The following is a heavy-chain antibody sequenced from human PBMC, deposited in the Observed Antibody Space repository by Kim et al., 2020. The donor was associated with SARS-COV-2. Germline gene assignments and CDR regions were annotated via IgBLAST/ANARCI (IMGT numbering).Heavy chain of an antibody. CDR1: GFTFSSYA. CDR2: ISGSGGST. CDR3: AKERFVVVVAATFEYFDL. Sequence: GGSLRLSCAASGFTFSSYAMSWVRQAPGKGLEWVSAISGSGGSTYYADSVKGRFTISRDNSKNTLYLQMNGLRAEDTAVYYCAKERFVVVVAATFEYFDLWGRGTLVTVSS. D-gene: IGHD2-15*01. V-gene: IGHV3-23*01. J-gene: IGHJ2*01.